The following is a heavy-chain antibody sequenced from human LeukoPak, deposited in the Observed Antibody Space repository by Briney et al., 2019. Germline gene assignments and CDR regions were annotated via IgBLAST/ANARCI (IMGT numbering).Heavy chain of an antibody. Sequence: ASVTVTCKASGYTFTSHAMNWVRQAPAQGLEWMGWINTNTGNPTYAQGFTGRFVFSLDTSVSTAYLQISSLKAEDTAVYYCARAYGRWYDIKNPQAGAFDIWGQGTMVTVSS. J-gene: IGHJ3*02. CDR3: ARAYGRWYDIKNPQAGAFDI. CDR2: INTNTGNP. V-gene: IGHV7-4-1*02. CDR1: GYTFTSHA. D-gene: IGHD3-22*01.